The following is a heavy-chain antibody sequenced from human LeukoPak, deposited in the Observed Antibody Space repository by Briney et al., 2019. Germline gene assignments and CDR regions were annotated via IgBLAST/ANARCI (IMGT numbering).Heavy chain of an antibody. CDR3: AREYCSSISCFKFFDD. D-gene: IGHD2-2*01. J-gene: IGHJ4*02. CDR2: INPNSGGT. Sequence: ASVKVSCKASGYTFTGYYMHWVRQAPGQGLEWMGRINPNSGGTNYAQKFQGRVTMTRDTSINTAYMELSGLRSDDTAVYYCAREYCSSISCFKFFDDWGQGTLVTVSS. CDR1: GYTFTGYY. V-gene: IGHV1-2*06.